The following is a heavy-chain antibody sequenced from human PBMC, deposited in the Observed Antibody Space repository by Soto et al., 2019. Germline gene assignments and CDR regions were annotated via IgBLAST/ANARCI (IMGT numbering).Heavy chain of an antibody. CDR3: ARSLSGSHLDY. V-gene: IGHV4-39*01. D-gene: IGHD1-26*01. CDR2: FYYTGGTYST. Sequence: SETLSLTCTVSGGSISSSGSYWGWVRQPPGKGLEWIVRFYYTGGTYSTYYNLSLKSRVTISVDTPKRQFSLNLRSVTAADTAVYYCARSLSGSHLDYWGQGTLVTVSS. J-gene: IGHJ4*02. CDR1: GGSISSSGSY.